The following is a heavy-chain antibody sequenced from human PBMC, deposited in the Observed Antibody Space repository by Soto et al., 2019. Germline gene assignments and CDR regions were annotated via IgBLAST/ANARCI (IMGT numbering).Heavy chain of an antibody. V-gene: IGHV1-18*01. Sequence: GDSVKVSCKASGYTFTSYGISWVRQAPGQGLEWMGWISAYNGNTDYAQKLQGRVTMTTDTSTSTAYMELRSMRSDDTAVYYCARDWFGDYDFSRGILVLYGMDVWGQGTTVTGSS. CDR1: GYTFTSYG. D-gene: IGHD3-3*01. CDR3: ARDWFGDYDFSRGILVLYGMDV. J-gene: IGHJ6*02. CDR2: ISAYNGNT.